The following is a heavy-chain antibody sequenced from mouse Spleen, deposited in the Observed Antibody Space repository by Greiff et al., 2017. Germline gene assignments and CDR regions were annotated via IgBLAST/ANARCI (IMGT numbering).Heavy chain of an antibody. CDR3: APTVVADFDY. J-gene: IGHJ2*01. V-gene: IGHV1-82*01. CDR1: GYAFSSSW. Sequence: QVQLQQSGPELVKPGASVKISCKASGYAFSSSWMNWVKQRPGKGLEWIGRIYPGDGDTNYNGKFKGKATLTADKSSSTAYMQLSSLTSEDSAVYFCAPTVVADFDYWGQGTTLTVSS. CDR2: IYPGDGDT. D-gene: IGHD1-1*01.